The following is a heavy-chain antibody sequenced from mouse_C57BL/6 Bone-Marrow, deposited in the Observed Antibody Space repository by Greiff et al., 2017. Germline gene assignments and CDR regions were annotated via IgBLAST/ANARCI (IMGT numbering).Heavy chain of an antibody. Sequence: VQLQQSGAELARPGASVTLSCKASGYTFTSYGISWVKQSTGQGLEWIGEIYPRSGNTYYNEKFKGKDTLTADKSSSTAYMGLRSLTSEDSAVYFCARKGDYGSRGDYGVEGTTRTVCS. J-gene: IGHJ2*01. V-gene: IGHV1-81*01. CDR2: IYPRSGNT. CDR1: GYTFTSYG. CDR3: ARKGDYGSRGDY. D-gene: IGHD1-1*01.